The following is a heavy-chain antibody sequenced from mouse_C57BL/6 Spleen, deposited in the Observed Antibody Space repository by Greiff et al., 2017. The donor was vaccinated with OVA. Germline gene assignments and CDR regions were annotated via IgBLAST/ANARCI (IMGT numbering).Heavy chain of an antibody. CDR2: IYPGSGST. V-gene: IGHV1-55*01. D-gene: IGHD1-1*01. Sequence: QVQLQQPGAELVKPGASVKMSCKASGYTFTSYWITWVKQRPGQGLEWIGDIYPGSGSTNYNEKFKSKATLTVDTSSSTAYMQLSSLTSEDSAVYYCARSGTTVVGAMDYWGQGTSVTVSS. CDR3: ARSGTTVVGAMDY. CDR1: GYTFTSYW. J-gene: IGHJ4*01.